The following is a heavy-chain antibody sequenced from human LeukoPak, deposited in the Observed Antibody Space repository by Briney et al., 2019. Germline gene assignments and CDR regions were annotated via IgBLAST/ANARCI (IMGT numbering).Heavy chain of an antibody. CDR2: MNPNSGNT. CDR3: ARVRTDYYYYYYGMDV. D-gene: IGHD6-6*01. J-gene: IGHJ6*02. CDR1: GYTFTSYD. Sequence: GESLKISCKGSGYTFTSYDINWVRQATGQGLEWMGWMNPNSGNTGYAQKFQGRVTMTRNTSISTAYMELSSLRSEDTAVYYCARVRTDYYYYYYGMDVWGQGTTVTVSS. V-gene: IGHV1-8*01.